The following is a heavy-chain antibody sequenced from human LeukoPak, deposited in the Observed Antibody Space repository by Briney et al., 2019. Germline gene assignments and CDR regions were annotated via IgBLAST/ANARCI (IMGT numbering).Heavy chain of an antibody. CDR1: GFTFSDYY. CDR2: ISGSGGST. J-gene: IGHJ5*02. CDR3: AKDLSGSYRNWFDP. V-gene: IGHV3-23*01. Sequence: GGSLRLSCAASGFTFSDYYMTWIRQAPGKGLEWVSAISGSGGSTYYADSVKGRFTISRDNSKNTLYLQMNSLRAEDTAVYYCAKDLSGSYRNWFDPWGQGTLVTVSS. D-gene: IGHD1-26*01.